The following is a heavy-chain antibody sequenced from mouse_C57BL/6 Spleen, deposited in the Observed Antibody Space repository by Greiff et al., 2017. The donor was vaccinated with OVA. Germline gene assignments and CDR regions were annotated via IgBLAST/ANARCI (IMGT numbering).Heavy chain of an antibody. J-gene: IGHJ1*03. Sequence: DVMLVESEGGLVQPGSSMKLSCTASGFTFSDYYMAWVRQVPEKGLEWVANINYDGSSTYYLDSLKSRFIISRENAKNILYLQMSSLKSEDTATYYCARDLLGGGYFDVWGTGTTVTVSS. CDR3: ARDLLGGGYFDV. V-gene: IGHV5-16*01. CDR1: GFTFSDYY. D-gene: IGHD4-1*01. CDR2: INYDGSST.